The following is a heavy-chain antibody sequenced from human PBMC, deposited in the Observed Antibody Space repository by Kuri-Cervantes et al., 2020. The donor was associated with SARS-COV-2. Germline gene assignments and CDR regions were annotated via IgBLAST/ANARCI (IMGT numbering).Heavy chain of an antibody. Sequence: SETLSLTCTVSGGSIRSDGYYWSWIRQRPGKGLEWIGYIYSGGPTYYSPSLKSRLTISMDTSKNHFSLKLGAVTAADTAMYYCARSYYDSRGYVFFDYWGRGNPVTVSS. D-gene: IGHD3-22*01. CDR2: IYSGGPT. CDR1: GGSIRSDGYY. V-gene: IGHV4-31*03. J-gene: IGHJ4*02. CDR3: ARSYYDSRGYVFFDY.